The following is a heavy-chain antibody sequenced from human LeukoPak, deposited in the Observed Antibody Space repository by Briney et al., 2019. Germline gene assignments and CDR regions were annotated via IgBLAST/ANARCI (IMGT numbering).Heavy chain of an antibody. J-gene: IGHJ4*02. CDR2: INAGNGNT. V-gene: IGHV1-3*01. CDR3: ARNTKSIAARSPCDY. Sequence: GASVKVSCKASGYTLTNYGMHWVRQAPGQRLEWMGWINAGNGNTKYSQNFQGRVTITRDTSASTAYMDLSSLRSEDTAVYYCARNTKSIAARSPCDYWGQGTLVTVSS. CDR1: GYTLTNYG. D-gene: IGHD6-6*01.